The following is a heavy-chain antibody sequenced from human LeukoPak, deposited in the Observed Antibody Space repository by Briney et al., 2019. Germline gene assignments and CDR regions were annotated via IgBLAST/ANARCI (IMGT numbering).Heavy chain of an antibody. Sequence: ASVKVSCKASGYTFTSYDINWVRQATGQGLEWMGWMNPNSGNTGYAQKFQGRATMTRNTSISTAYMELSSLRSEDTAVYYCARSYGGTKYYYYGMDVWGQGTTVTVSS. CDR1: GYTFTSYD. CDR3: ARSYGGTKYYYYGMDV. CDR2: MNPNSGNT. V-gene: IGHV1-8*01. J-gene: IGHJ6*02. D-gene: IGHD1/OR15-1a*01.